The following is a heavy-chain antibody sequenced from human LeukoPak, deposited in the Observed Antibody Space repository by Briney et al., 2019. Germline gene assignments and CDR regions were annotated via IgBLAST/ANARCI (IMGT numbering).Heavy chain of an antibody. CDR2: IYYSGRT. D-gene: IGHD3-22*01. V-gene: IGHV4-59*12. CDR3: ARLGGSYFYDSSGYYRGDY. CDR1: GGSISSYY. Sequence: SETLSLTCTVSGGSISSYYWSWIRQPPGKGLEWIGYIYYSGRTNYNPSLKSRVTVSVDTSRNHLYLKLSSVTAADTGVYYGARLGGSYFYDSSGYYRGDYWGQGTLVTVSS. J-gene: IGHJ4*02.